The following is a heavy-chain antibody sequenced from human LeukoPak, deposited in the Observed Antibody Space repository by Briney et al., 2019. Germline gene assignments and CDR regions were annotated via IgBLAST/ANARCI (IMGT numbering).Heavy chain of an antibody. V-gene: IGHV4-4*07. Sequence: SETLSLTCTVSGGSISSYYWSWFRQPAGKGLEWIGRIYTSGSTNYHPSLKSRVTMSVDTSKNQFSLKLSSVTAADTAVYYCARFVAVAGTRWFDPWGQGTLVTVSS. CDR3: ARFVAVAGTRWFDP. CDR2: IYTSGST. D-gene: IGHD6-19*01. J-gene: IGHJ5*02. CDR1: GGSISSYY.